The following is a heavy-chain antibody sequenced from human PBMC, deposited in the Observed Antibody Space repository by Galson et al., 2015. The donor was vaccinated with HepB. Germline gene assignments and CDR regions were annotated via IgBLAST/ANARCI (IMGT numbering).Heavy chain of an antibody. CDR3: ARGYYDSSGYPFDY. J-gene: IGHJ4*02. Sequence: TLSLTCTVSGGSNSSGGYYWSWIRQHPGTGLEWIGYIYYSGSTYYNPSLKSRVTISVDTSKNQFSLKLSSVTAADTAVYYCARGYYDSSGYPFDYWGQGTLVTVSS. CDR1: GGSNSSGGYY. V-gene: IGHV4-31*03. CDR2: IYYSGST. D-gene: IGHD3-22*01.